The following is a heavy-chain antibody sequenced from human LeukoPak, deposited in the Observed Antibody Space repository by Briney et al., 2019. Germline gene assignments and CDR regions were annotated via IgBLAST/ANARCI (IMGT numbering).Heavy chain of an antibody. CDR3: ARMVGYRGGWDHWYFDL. D-gene: IGHD6-19*01. J-gene: IGHJ2*01. CDR1: EPTFSRYA. V-gene: IGHV1-69*13. CDR2: IITIFGTA. Sequence: SVKLSCKASEPTFSRYAISGVRQAPGQGRGGMGGIITIFGTANDQQKLPGRVAITPDESTTTGYIELSTLRSEDTAVYCCARMVGYRGGWDHWYFDLWGGGTLVTVSS.